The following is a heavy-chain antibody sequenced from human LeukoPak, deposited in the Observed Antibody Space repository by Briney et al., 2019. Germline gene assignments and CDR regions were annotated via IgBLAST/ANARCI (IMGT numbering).Heavy chain of an antibody. Sequence: KSGGSLRLSCAASGFTFSSYGMNWVRQAPGKGLGWVSSISSSSSYIYYADSEKGRFTISRDNAKNSLYLQMNSLRAEDTAVYYCARYSSSSSFDYWGQGTLVTVSS. J-gene: IGHJ4*02. D-gene: IGHD6-6*01. V-gene: IGHV3-21*01. CDR3: ARYSSSSSFDY. CDR2: ISSSSSYI. CDR1: GFTFSSYG.